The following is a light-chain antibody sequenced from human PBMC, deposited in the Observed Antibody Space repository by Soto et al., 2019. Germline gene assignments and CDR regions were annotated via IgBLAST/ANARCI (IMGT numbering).Light chain of an antibody. V-gene: IGLV2-14*01. CDR3: SSFTSSHTGV. J-gene: IGLJ3*02. CDR2: QVS. Sequence: QSVLTQPASVSGSPGQSITISCTGTSSDVGGYNYVSWYQQHPGKAPKLMIYQVSNRPSGVSDRFSGSKSGNTASLTISGLQPEDEADYYCSSFTSSHTGVFGGGTKLTV. CDR1: SSDVGGYNY.